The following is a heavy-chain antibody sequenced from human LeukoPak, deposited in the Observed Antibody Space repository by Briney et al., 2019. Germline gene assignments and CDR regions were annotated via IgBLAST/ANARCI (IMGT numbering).Heavy chain of an antibody. CDR1: GFIYSNHG. J-gene: IGHJ5*02. V-gene: IGHV3-33*01. Sequence: GGSLRLSCAASGFIYSNHGRHWVRQAPANRLAWVAVIWDDGNNKRYANSVNGRFTISRDNSENTLYLQMNGLTAEHTAMYYCARDSYQDYYGRFDPWGQGTLVIVSS. CDR3: ARDSYQDYYGRFDP. D-gene: IGHD3-10*01. CDR2: IWDDGNNK.